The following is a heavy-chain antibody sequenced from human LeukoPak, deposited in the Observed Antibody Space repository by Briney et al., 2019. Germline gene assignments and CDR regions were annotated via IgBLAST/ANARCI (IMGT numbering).Heavy chain of an antibody. D-gene: IGHD3-3*01. CDR1: GGTFSSYA. J-gene: IGHJ4*02. CDR3: AASKYRIWSGYYTLPDY. V-gene: IGHV1-69*05. Sequence: ASVTVSCKASGGTFSSYAISWVRQAPGQGLEWMGGIIPIFGTANYAQKFQGRVTITTDESTSTAYMELSSLRSEDTAVYYCAASKYRIWSGYYTLPDYWGQGTLVTVSS. CDR2: IIPIFGTA.